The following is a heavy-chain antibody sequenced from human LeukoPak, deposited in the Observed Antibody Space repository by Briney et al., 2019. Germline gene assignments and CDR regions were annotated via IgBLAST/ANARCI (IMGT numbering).Heavy chain of an antibody. D-gene: IGHD5-18*01. CDR2: INTNTGNP. CDR1: GYTFTSYA. J-gene: IGHJ6*02. V-gene: IGHV7-4-1*02. CDR3: ARDPRRSTAMALGWLDYYYYYGMDV. Sequence: GASVKVSCKASGYTFTSYAMNWVRQAPGQGLEWMGWINTNTGNPTYAQGFTGRFVFSLDTSVSTAYLQISSLKAEDTAVYYCARDPRRSTAMALGWLDYYYYYGMDVWGQGTTVTVSS.